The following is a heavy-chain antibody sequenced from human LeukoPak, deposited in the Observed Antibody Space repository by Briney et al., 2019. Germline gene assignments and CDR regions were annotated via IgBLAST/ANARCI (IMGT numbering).Heavy chain of an antibody. Sequence: ASVKVSCKASGYTFTSYYMHWVRQAPGQGLEWMGRIIPILGIANYAQKFQGRVTITADKSTSTAYMELSSLRSEDTAVYYCVGDQYYYDSSGSLQHWGQGTLVTVSS. D-gene: IGHD3-22*01. CDR3: VGDQYYYDSSGSLQH. CDR2: IIPILGIA. J-gene: IGHJ1*01. CDR1: GYTFTSYY. V-gene: IGHV1-69*02.